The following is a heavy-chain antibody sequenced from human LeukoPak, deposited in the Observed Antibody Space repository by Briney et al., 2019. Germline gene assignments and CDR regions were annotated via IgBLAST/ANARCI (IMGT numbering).Heavy chain of an antibody. J-gene: IGHJ4*02. CDR1: GYSFTSYW. Sequence: GESPKISCKGSGYSFTSYWITWVRQMPGKGLELMGRIDPSDSYTNYSPSFQGHVTISADKSISTAYLQWSSLKASDTAMYYCARVYSSSSPVAYWGQGTLVTVSS. D-gene: IGHD6-6*01. CDR3: ARVYSSSSPVAY. V-gene: IGHV5-10-1*01. CDR2: IDPSDSYT.